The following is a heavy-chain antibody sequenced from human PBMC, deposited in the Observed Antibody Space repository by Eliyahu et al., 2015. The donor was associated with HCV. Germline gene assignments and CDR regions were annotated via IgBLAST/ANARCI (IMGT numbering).Heavy chain of an antibody. CDR1: GGTFSSYA. V-gene: IGHV1-69*01. D-gene: IGHD2-2*01. J-gene: IGHJ6*02. CDR2: VLPIFGTA. CDR3: ARQRGVPAAPIHGMDV. Sequence: QVQLVQSGAEVKKPGSAVKVSCKASGGTFSSYAISWVRQAPGQGLWGVGGVLPIFGTANYAQKFQGRVTITADESTSTAYMELSSLRSEDTAVYYCARQRGVPAAPIHGMDVWGQGTTVTVSS.